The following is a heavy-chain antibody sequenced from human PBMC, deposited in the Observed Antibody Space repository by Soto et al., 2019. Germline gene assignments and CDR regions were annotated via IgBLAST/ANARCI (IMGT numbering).Heavy chain of an antibody. Sequence: PSVKVSCKASGYTFTAYAMHWVRQAPGQRLEWMGWINAGNGNTKYSQKFQGRVTITRDTSASTVYMELSSLRSEDTAAYYCARAVAVPADFDYWGQGTLVTVSS. J-gene: IGHJ4*02. CDR1: GYTFTAYA. D-gene: IGHD6-19*01. V-gene: IGHV1-3*01. CDR2: INAGNGNT. CDR3: ARAVAVPADFDY.